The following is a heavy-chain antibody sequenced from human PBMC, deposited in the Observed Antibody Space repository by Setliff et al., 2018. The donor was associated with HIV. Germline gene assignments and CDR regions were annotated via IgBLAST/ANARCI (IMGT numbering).Heavy chain of an antibody. CDR2: IIPSLGTA. V-gene: IGHV1-69*13. J-gene: IGHJ4*02. CDR1: GDPFTGYT. Sequence: SVKVSCKSSGDPFTGYTITWVRQAPGQGLEWMGGIIPSLGTANYAQRFQGRVTFTADASTSTVYMELSSLRSEDTGMYYCARDAGYSGSAGNYWGQGTLVTVSS. D-gene: IGHD5-12*01. CDR3: ARDAGYSGSAGNY.